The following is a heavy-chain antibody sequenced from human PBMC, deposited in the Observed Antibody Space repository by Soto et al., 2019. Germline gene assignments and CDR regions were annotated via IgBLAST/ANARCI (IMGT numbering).Heavy chain of an antibody. V-gene: IGHV3-9*01. CDR3: AKDTYSSGWDGAFDI. D-gene: IGHD6-19*01. CDR2: ISWNSGSI. CDR1: GFTFDDYA. J-gene: IGHJ3*02. Sequence: DVQLVESGGGLVQPGRSLRLSCAASGFTFDDYAMHWVRQAPGKGLEWVSGISWNSGSIGYADSVKGRFTISRDNAKNSLYLQMNSLRAEDTALYYCAKDTYSSGWDGAFDIWGQGTMVTVSS.